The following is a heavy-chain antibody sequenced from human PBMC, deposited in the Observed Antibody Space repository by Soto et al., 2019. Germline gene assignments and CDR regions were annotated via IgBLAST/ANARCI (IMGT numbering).Heavy chain of an antibody. V-gene: IGHV1-69*12. D-gene: IGHD2-15*01. CDR2: IIPIFGTA. CDR3: ARDSSGSRPSYGMDV. CDR1: GGTFSSYA. Sequence: QVQLVQSGAEVKKPGSSVKVSCKASGGTFSSYAISWVRQAPGQGLEWMGGIIPIFGTANYAQKFQGRVTITADASTSTAYMELISLSSEDTAVYYCARDSSGSRPSYGMDVWGQGTTVTVSS. J-gene: IGHJ6*02.